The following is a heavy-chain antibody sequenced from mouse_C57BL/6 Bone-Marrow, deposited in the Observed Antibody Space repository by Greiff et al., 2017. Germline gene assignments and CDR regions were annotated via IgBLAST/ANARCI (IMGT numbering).Heavy chain of an antibody. Sequence: QVQLQQSGAELARPGASVKLSCKASGYTFTSYGISWVKQRTGQGLEWIGEIYPRSGNTYYNEKFKGKATLTADKSSSTAYMELRSLTSEDSAVYFCARERGRDWGQGTLVTVSA. CDR3: ARERGRD. CDR1: GYTFTSYG. V-gene: IGHV1-81*01. J-gene: IGHJ3*01. CDR2: IYPRSGNT. D-gene: IGHD4-1*01.